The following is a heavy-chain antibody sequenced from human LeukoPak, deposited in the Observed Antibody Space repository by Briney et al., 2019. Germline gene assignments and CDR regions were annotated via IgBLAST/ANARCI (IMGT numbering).Heavy chain of an antibody. D-gene: IGHD3-22*01. CDR3: ARDYYDSSGLNWFDP. Sequence: SVKVSCKAPGGTFSSYAISWVRQAPGQGLEWMGRIIPILGIANYAQKFQGRVTITADKSTSTAYMELSSLRSEDTAVYYCARDYYDSSGLNWFDPWGQGTLVTVSS. CDR2: IIPILGIA. J-gene: IGHJ5*02. CDR1: GGTFSSYA. V-gene: IGHV1-69*04.